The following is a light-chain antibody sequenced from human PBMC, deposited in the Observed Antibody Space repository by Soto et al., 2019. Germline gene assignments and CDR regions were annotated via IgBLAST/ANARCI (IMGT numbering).Light chain of an antibody. J-gene: IGLJ1*01. CDR2: DVS. Sequence: SALTQPRSVSGSPGQSVTISCTGTSSDVGGYNYVSWYQQHPGKAPKLMIYDVSKRPSGVPDRFSGSKSGNTASLTISGLQAEDEADYYCCSYAGSYTVVFGTGTKVTVL. CDR1: SSDVGGYNY. CDR3: CSYAGSYTVV. V-gene: IGLV2-11*01.